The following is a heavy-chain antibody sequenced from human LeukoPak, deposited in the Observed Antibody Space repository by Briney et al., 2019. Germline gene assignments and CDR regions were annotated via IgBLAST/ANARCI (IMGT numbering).Heavy chain of an antibody. Sequence: SQPLSLTCAMSGDSVSSNSAAWNWIRPSPSRGLEWLGRTYYRSKWYNDYAVSVKSRITINPDTSKNQFSLQLKSVTPEDTAVYYCARATTYCSSTSCHNNWFDPWGQGTLVTVST. V-gene: IGHV6-1*01. J-gene: IGHJ5*02. CDR1: GDSVSSNSAA. D-gene: IGHD2-2*01. CDR2: TYYRSKWYN. CDR3: ARATTYCSSTSCHNNWFDP.